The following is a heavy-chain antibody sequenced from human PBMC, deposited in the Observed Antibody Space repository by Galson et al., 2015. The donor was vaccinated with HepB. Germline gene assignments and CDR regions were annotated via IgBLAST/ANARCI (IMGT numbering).Heavy chain of an antibody. J-gene: IGHJ6*02. CDR1: GFTFSSYA. Sequence: SLRLSCAASGFTFSSYAMHWVRQAPGKGLEWVAVISYDGSNKYYADSVKGRFTISRDNSKNTLYLQMNGLRAEDTAVYYCARDYEWFGELHDSGMDVWGQGTTVTVSS. CDR3: ARDYEWFGELHDSGMDV. CDR2: ISYDGSNK. D-gene: IGHD3-10*01. V-gene: IGHV3-30*04.